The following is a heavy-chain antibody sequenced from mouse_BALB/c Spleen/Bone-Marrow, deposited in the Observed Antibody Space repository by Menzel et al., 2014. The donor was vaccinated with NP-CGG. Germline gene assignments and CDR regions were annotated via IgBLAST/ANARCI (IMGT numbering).Heavy chain of an antibody. CDR3: VRSDDGCFAY. CDR2: IRSKSNNYAT. CDR1: GFTFNTYA. V-gene: IGHV10-1*02. D-gene: IGHD2-3*01. J-gene: IGHJ3*01. Sequence: EVHLVESGGGLVQPKGSLKLSCAASGFTFNTYAMNWVRQAPGKGLEWVARIRSKSNNYATYYADSVKDRFTVSRDDSQSMLFLQMNNLKTEGTAMYYCVRSDDGCFAYWGQGTLVTVSA.